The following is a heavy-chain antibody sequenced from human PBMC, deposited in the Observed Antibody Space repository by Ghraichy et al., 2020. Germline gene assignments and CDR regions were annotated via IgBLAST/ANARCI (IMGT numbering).Heavy chain of an antibody. Sequence: GGSLRLSCADSGFTFSSYAMSWVRQAPGKGLEWVSVISGSGGSTHYADSVKGRFIISRDNSKNTLYLQMNSLRAEDTAVYYCAKRVAVAGTTYYFDYWGQGTLVTVSS. V-gene: IGHV3-23*01. D-gene: IGHD6-19*01. CDR2: ISGSGGST. CDR1: GFTFSSYA. CDR3: AKRVAVAGTTYYFDY. J-gene: IGHJ4*02.